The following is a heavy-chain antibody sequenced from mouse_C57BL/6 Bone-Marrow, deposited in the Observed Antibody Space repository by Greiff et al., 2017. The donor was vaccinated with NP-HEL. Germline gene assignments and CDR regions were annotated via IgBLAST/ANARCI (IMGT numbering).Heavy chain of an antibody. Sequence: VQLQQSGAELARPGASVKLSCKASGYTFTSYGISWVKQRTGQGLEWIGEIYPRSGNTYYNEKFKGKATLTADKSSSTAYMELRSLTSEDSAVYFCARRDYGSSGYYFGYWGQGTTLTVAS. V-gene: IGHV1-81*01. CDR1: GYTFTSYG. CDR3: ARRDYGSSGYYFGY. CDR2: IYPRSGNT. D-gene: IGHD1-1*01. J-gene: IGHJ2*01.